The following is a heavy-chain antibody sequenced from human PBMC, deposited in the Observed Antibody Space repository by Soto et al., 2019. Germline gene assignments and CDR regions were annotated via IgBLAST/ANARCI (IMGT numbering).Heavy chain of an antibody. CDR3: ARDGREASGMDV. V-gene: IGHV4-59*11. Sequence: PSETQSLTRTVAAGFISSHYWRWVRHAPGKGLEWIGHISYRGSTNSTPSLRSRSTISVDTSKNQFSLKLNSVTTADAAVYYCARDGREASGMDVCDQGTKVTVSS. D-gene: IGHD1-26*01. CDR1: AGFISSHY. CDR2: ISYRGST. J-gene: IGHJ6*02.